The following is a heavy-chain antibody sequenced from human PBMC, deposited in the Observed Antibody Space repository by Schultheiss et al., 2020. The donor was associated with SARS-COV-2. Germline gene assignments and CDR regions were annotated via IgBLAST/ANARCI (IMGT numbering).Heavy chain of an antibody. Sequence: ASVKVSCKASGYTFTSYDINWVRQATGQGLEWMGWMNPNSGNTGYAQKFQGRVTMTRNTSISTAYMELSSLRSEDTAVYYCARGALIITYYYDSSRGSDIWGQGTMVTVSS. V-gene: IGHV1-8*01. CDR2: MNPNSGNT. J-gene: IGHJ3*02. D-gene: IGHD3-22*01. CDR3: ARGALIITYYYDSSRGSDI. CDR1: GYTFTSYD.